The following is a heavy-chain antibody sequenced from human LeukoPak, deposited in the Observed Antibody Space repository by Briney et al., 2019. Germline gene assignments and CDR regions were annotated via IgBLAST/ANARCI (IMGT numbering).Heavy chain of an antibody. J-gene: IGHJ4*02. CDR1: GYTFTGYY. D-gene: IGHD2-2*01. CDR2: INPNSGGT. Sequence: ASVKVSCKASGYTFTGYYMHWVRQAPGQGLEWMGWINPNSGGTNYAQKFQGRVTITRDTSISTAYMELSRLRSDDTAVYYCARDLVVVPAVSGDYWGQGTLVTVSS. V-gene: IGHV1-2*02. CDR3: ARDLVVVPAVSGDY.